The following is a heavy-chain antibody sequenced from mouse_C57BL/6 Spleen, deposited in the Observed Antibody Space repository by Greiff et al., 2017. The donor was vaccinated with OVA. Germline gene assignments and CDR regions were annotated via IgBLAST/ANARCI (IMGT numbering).Heavy chain of an antibody. CDR3: AREGRYYGSFYYFDY. CDR2: ISDGGSYT. V-gene: IGHV5-4*01. J-gene: IGHJ2*01. CDR1: GFTFSSYA. Sequence: EVQLVESGGGLVKPGGSLKLSCAASGFTFSSYAMSWVRQTPEKRLEWVATISDGGSYTYYPDNVKGRFTISRDNAKNNLYLQMSHLKSEDTAMYYCAREGRYYGSFYYFDYWGQGTTLTVSS. D-gene: IGHD1-1*01.